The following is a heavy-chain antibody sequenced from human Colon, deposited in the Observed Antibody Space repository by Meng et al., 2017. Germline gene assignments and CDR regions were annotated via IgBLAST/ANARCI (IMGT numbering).Heavy chain of an antibody. CDR1: GFSVSSDF. D-gene: IGHD3-3*01. J-gene: IGHJ4*02. V-gene: IGHV3-66*02. Sequence: EVQLVESGGGLVQPGGSLRLSCAVSGFSVSSDFMIWVRQAPGKGLEWVSMIHSSAGTFFADSVKGRFTVSTDNSKNTLHLQMNSLRIEDTAVYHCANRFVWGLGTLVTVSS. CDR3: ANRFV. CDR2: IHSSAGT.